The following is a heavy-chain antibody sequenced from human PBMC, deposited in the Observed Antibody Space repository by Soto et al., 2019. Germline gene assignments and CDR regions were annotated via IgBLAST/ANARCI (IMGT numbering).Heavy chain of an antibody. Sequence: PSEALSLTCTGSGCAISSYYGSWIRQPPGKGLEWIGYIYYSGSTNYNPSLKSRVTISVDTSKNQFSVKLSSVTAADTAVYYCARGGDTAMATYYFDYWGKGTLVSVS. D-gene: IGHD5-18*01. CDR3: ARGGDTAMATYYFDY. V-gene: IGHV4-59*01. CDR2: IYYSGST. CDR1: GCAISSYY. J-gene: IGHJ4*02.